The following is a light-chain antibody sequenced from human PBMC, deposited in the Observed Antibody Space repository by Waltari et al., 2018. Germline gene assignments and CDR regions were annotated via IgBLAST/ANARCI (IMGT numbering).Light chain of an antibody. V-gene: IGKV3-20*01. J-gene: IGKJ1*01. CDR2: DAS. CDR1: ELVGNDY. CDR3: QQYYSSPWT. Sequence: EIVLTQSPGTLSWSPGERATLSCRASELVGNDYLAWYQQKPGQAPRLLIYDASRRATSTPDRFSGSGSGTDFSLTISRLEPEDFAVYCCQQYYSSPWTFGQGTKVDI.